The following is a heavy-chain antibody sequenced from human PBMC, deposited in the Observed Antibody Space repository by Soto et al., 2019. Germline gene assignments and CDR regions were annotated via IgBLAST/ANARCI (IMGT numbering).Heavy chain of an antibody. CDR2: IYYTGIT. CDR3: ARDHRLAPYYIDY. Sequence: KTSETLSLTCSVSGGSITSTDYYWSWIRQHPGKGLEWIGYIYYTGITYYNPSLMSRVTISIDTPKNQFSLKLTSLTAADTGVYFCARDHRLAPYYIDYWGQGTMVTVSS. CDR1: GGSITSTDYY. D-gene: IGHD2-21*01. V-gene: IGHV4-31*03. J-gene: IGHJ4*02.